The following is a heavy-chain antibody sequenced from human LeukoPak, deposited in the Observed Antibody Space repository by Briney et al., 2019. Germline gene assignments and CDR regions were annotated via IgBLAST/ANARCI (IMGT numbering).Heavy chain of an antibody. D-gene: IGHD2-15*01. V-gene: IGHV3-30-3*01. J-gene: IGHJ4*02. CDR3: AKGGDVPYSDEGEYYFDY. Sequence: PGGSLRLSCAASGFTFSSYAMHWVRQAPGKGLEWVAVISYDGSNKYYADSVKGRFTISRDNSKNKLYLQMNSLRAEDTAVYYCAKGGDVPYSDEGEYYFDYWGQGTLVTVSS. CDR2: ISYDGSNK. CDR1: GFTFSSYA.